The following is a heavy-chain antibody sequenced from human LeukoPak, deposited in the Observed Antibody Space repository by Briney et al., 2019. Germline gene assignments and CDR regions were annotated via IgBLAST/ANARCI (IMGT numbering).Heavy chain of an antibody. CDR3: AKSYYDYVWGSYRSTYFDY. V-gene: IGHV1-2*02. D-gene: IGHD3-16*02. CDR1: GYTFTGYY. J-gene: IGHJ4*02. Sequence: NPGKSLRLSCAASGYTFTGYYMHWVRQAPGQGLEWMGWINPNSGGTNYAQKFQGRVTMTRDTSISTAYMELSRLRSDDTAVYYCAKSYYDYVWGSYRSTYFDYWGQGTLVTVSS. CDR2: INPNSGGT.